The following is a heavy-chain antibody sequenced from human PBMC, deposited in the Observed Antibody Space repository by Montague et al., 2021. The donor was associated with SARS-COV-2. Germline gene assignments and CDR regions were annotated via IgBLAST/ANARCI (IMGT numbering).Heavy chain of an antibody. J-gene: IGHJ5*02. Sequence: IYYSGSTYYNPSLKSRVTISVDTSKTQFSLKLSSVTAADTSVYYCARLDAEWLRRDNWFDPWGQGTRVTVSA. V-gene: IGHV4-30-2*03. CDR3: ARLDAEWLRRDNWFDP. D-gene: IGHD5-12*01. CDR2: IYYSGST.